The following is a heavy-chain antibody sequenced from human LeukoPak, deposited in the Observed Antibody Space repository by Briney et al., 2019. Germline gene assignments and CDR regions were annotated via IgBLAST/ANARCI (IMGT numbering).Heavy chain of an antibody. CDR1: GGTFSSYA. CDR2: IIPIFGTA. D-gene: IGHD2-2*01. V-gene: IGHV1-69*13. J-gene: IGHJ5*02. Sequence: ASVKVSCKASGGTFSSYAISWVRQAPGQGLEWMGGIIPIFGTANYAQKFQGRVTITADEPTGTAYMELSSLRSEDTAVYYCARDPKYCSSTSCPFDPWGQGTLVTVSS. CDR3: ARDPKYCSSTSCPFDP.